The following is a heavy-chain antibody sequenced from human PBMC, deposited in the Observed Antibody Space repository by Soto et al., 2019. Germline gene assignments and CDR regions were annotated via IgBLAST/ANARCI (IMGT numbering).Heavy chain of an antibody. CDR1: GGSISSYY. J-gene: IGHJ4*02. Sequence: SETLSLTCTVSGGSISSYYWSWIRQPPGKGLEWIGYIYYSGSTNYNPSLKSRVTISVDTSKNQFSLKLSSVTAADTAVYYCAGGIGSAPDYWGQGTLVTVSS. CDR3: AGGIGSAPDY. CDR2: IYYSGST. V-gene: IGHV4-59*01. D-gene: IGHD1-1*01.